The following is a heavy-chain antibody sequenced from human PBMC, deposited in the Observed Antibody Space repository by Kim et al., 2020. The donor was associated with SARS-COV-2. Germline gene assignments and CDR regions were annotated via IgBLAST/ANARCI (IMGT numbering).Heavy chain of an antibody. J-gene: IGHJ3*02. CDR3: VRDRMGGAFDI. CDR1: GFTFSAYD. V-gene: IGHV3-48*02. CDR2: ITKSSTTI. D-gene: IGHD3-16*01. Sequence: GGSLILSCATSGFTFSAYDMNWVRRAPGKGLEWLSFITKSSTTIYYANSVKGRFTISRDNAENSLYLQMNSLRDEDTALYYCVRDRMGGAFDIWGQGTMV.